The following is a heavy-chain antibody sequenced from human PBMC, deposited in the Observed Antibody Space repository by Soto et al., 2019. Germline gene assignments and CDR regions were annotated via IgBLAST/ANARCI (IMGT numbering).Heavy chain of an antibody. J-gene: IGHJ5*02. D-gene: IGHD6-6*01. CDR1: GYTFTGYY. CDR3: ARGQLVSSWFDP. CDR2: INPNSGGT. V-gene: IGHV1-2*02. Sequence: ASVKVSCKASGYTFTGYYMHWVRQAPGQGLEWMGWINPNSGGTNYAQKFQGRVTMTRDTSIGTAYMELSRLRSDDTAVYYCARGQLVSSWFDPWGQGTLVTVSS.